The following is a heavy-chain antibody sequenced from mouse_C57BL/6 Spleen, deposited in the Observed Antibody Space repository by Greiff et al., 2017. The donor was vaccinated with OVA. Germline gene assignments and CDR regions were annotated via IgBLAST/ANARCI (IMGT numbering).Heavy chain of an antibody. D-gene: IGHD1-1*01. J-gene: IGHJ1*03. CDR1: GFTFSSYA. CDR2: ISDGGSYT. V-gene: IGHV5-4*01. Sequence: EVQGVESGGGLVKPGGSLKLSCAASGFTFSSYAMSWVRQTPEKRLEWVATISDGGSYTYYPDNVKGRFTISRDNAKNNLYLQMSHLKSEDTAMYYCARDGYGSSYGWYFDVWGTGTTVTVSS. CDR3: ARDGYGSSYGWYFDV.